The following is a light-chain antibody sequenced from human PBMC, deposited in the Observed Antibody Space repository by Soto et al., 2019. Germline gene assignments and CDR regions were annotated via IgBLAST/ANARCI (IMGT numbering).Light chain of an antibody. V-gene: IGKV3-15*01. CDR1: QSVGSN. Sequence: EIVMTQSPATLSVSPGERASLSCRASQSVGSNLAWYQQTAGQAPRLLIYGASTRATGIPARSSGSGSGTEFTLPISSLQSEEFAVYSCQQYTNWPYTLGQGTKLEV. J-gene: IGKJ2*01. CDR3: QQYTNWPYT. CDR2: GAS.